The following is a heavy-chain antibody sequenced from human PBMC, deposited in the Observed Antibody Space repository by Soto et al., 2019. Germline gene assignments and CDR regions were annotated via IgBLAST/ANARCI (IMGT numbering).Heavy chain of an antibody. J-gene: IGHJ4*02. D-gene: IGHD3-3*01. V-gene: IGHV3-7*03. CDR2: IKEDGSVK. CDR3: ARDVSSEYASILDV. CDR1: RLTFSPYW. Sequence: GGSLRLSCEGFRLTFSPYWMTWVRQAPGKGLEWVASIKEDGSVKNYADSVKGRFTVSRDNVKRAMFLQMTSVRVDDTAVYFCARDVSSEYASILDVWGRRARVTVSS.